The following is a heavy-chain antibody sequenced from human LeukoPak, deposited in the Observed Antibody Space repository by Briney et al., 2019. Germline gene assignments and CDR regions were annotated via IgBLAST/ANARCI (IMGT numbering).Heavy chain of an antibody. V-gene: IGHV1-3*04. CDR2: INTGNGNT. D-gene: IGHD5-12*01. J-gene: IGHJ4*02. CDR3: ARVGYSGYDSRPAFNY. CDR1: GYTFTSYA. Sequence: ASVKVSCKASGYTFTSYAMHWVRQAPGQRLEWMGWINTGNGNTKYSQKFQGRVTITGATSASTAYMELSSLRSEDTAVFYCARVGYSGYDSRPAFNYWGQGTLVTVSS.